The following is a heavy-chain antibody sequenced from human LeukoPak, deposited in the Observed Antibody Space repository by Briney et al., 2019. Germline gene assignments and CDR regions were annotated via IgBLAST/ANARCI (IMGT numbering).Heavy chain of an antibody. CDR1: GGSISGSSYY. J-gene: IGHJ5*02. V-gene: IGHV4-39*01. CDR3: ATYSISEGWFDP. Sequence: SETLSLTCTVSGGSISGSSYYWGWIRQPPGKGLEWIGIIYHSGSTYYNPSLKRRVTISVDTSKNQFSLKLSSVTAAYTAVYYCATYSISEGWFDPWGQGTLVTVFS. CDR2: IYHSGST. D-gene: IGHD4-11*01.